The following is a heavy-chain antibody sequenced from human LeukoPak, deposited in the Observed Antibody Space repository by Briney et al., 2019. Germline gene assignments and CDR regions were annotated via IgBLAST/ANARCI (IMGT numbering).Heavy chain of an antibody. CDR3: ARGSIAVIYYFDY. V-gene: IGHV4-59*01. CDR1: GGSISSYY. D-gene: IGHD6-19*01. Sequence: SETLSLTCTASGGSISSYYWSWIRQPPGKGLEWIGYIYYSGSTNYNPSLKSRVTISVDTSKNQFSLKLSSVTAADTAVYYCARGSIAVIYYFDYWGQGTLVTVSS. CDR2: IYYSGST. J-gene: IGHJ4*02.